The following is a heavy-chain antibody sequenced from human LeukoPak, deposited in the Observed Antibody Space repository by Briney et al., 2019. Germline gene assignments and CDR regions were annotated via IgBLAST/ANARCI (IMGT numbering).Heavy chain of an antibody. Sequence: GVSLRLSCAASGFSFSGHWMHWARQLPGKGLVWVSRISPTGSTTSYADSVKGRFTVSRDNAKNTLYLQVNNLRAEDTAVYYCARGPSSNWSGLDFWGQGTCSPSPQ. CDR3: ARGPSSNWSGLDF. CDR2: ISPTGSTT. D-gene: IGHD6-13*01. CDR1: GFSFSGHW. V-gene: IGHV3-74*01. J-gene: IGHJ4*02.